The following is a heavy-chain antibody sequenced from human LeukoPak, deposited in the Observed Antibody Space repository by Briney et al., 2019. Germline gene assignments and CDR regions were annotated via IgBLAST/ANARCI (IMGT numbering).Heavy chain of an antibody. CDR3: AKDSGPPYYYYYYGMDV. CDR1: GFTFSSYG. V-gene: IGHV3-30*18. CDR2: ISHDGSNK. D-gene: IGHD3-10*01. J-gene: IGHJ6*02. Sequence: GGSLRLSCAASGFTFSSYGMHWVRQAPGKGLEWVAVISHDGSNKYYADSVKGRFTISRDNSKNTLYLQMNSLRAEDTAVYYCAKDSGPPYYYYYYGMDVWGQGTTVTVSS.